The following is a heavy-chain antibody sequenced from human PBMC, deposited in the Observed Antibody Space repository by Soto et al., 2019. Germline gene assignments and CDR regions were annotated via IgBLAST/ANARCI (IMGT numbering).Heavy chain of an antibody. CDR1: GFTFSSYG. CDR3: ARLADPHVSRAIFGVATVYYFDY. D-gene: IGHD3-3*01. J-gene: IGHJ4*02. Sequence: QVQLVESGGGVVQPGRSLRLSCAASGFTFSSYGMHWVRQAPGKGLEWVAVIWYDGSNKYYADSVKGRFTISRDNSKNTLYLQMNSLRAEDTAVYYCARLADPHVSRAIFGVATVYYFDYWGQGTLVTVSS. CDR2: IWYDGSNK. V-gene: IGHV3-33*01.